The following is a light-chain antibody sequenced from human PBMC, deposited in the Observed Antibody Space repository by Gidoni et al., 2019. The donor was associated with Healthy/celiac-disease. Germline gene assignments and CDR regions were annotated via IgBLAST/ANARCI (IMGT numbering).Light chain of an antibody. CDR1: SPNIGAGYD. V-gene: IGLV1-40*01. CDR2: GNS. J-gene: IGLJ3*02. Sequence: QSVLTQPPSMSGAPGQRVTISCTGSSPNIGAGYDVHWYQKLPGTAPKLLIYGNSNRPSGVPDRFSGSKSGTSASLAITGLQAEDEADYYCQSYDSSLSGWVFGGGTKLTVL. CDR3: QSYDSSLSGWV.